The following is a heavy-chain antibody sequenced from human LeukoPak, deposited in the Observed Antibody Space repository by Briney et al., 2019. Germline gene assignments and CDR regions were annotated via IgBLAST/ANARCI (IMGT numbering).Heavy chain of an antibody. CDR3: ARSSLTHDTPAYYPPDFDY. D-gene: IGHD3-22*01. CDR2: ISNIGSDK. V-gene: IGHV3-30*03. J-gene: IGHJ4*02. CDR1: EFTFSSHG. Sequence: GGSLRLSCSASEFTFSSHGMHWVRQAPGKGLEWVAVISNIGSDKYYADSVKGRYTISRDNSKNTLYLQMNSLRAEDTAVFYCARSSLTHDTPAYYPPDFDYWGQGTLVTVSS.